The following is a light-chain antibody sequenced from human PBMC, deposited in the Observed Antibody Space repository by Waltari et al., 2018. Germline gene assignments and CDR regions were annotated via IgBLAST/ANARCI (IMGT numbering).Light chain of an antibody. Sequence: EIVMTQSPATLSVSPGERATLPCRASQSVSSNLAWYQQKPGQAPRLLIYGASTRDTGIPARFSGSGSGTEFTLTISSLQSEDFAVYYCQQYNNWPLRTFGQGTKLEIK. CDR1: QSVSSN. V-gene: IGKV3-15*01. J-gene: IGKJ2*01. CDR2: GAS. CDR3: QQYNNWPLRT.